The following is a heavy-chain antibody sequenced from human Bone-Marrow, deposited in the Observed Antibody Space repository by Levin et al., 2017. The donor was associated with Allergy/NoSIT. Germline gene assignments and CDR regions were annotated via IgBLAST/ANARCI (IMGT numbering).Heavy chain of an antibody. CDR1: GFTFSTYW. CDR2: IQSNGKT. V-gene: IGHV3-74*01. D-gene: IGHD3-10*01. Sequence: GESLKISCAASGFTFSTYWMHWVRQAPGKGLVWVSRIQSNGKTNYADSVKGRFTISRDNAKNTLYLQMNSLTVQDTAVYYCARDRFYSDSGSNFSWFDPWGQGTLVTVSS. J-gene: IGHJ5*02. CDR3: ARDRFYSDSGSNFSWFDP.